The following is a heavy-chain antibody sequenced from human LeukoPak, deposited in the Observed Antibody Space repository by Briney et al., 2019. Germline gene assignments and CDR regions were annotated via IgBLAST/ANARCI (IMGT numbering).Heavy chain of an antibody. J-gene: IGHJ4*02. CDR1: GGSFSGYY. CDR2: INHSGST. D-gene: IGHD5-18*01. Sequence: PSETLSLTCAVYGGSFSGYYWSWIRQPPGKGLEWIGEINHSGSTNYNPSLKSRVTISVDTSKNQFSLKPSSVTAADTAVHYCARVDTAMASGIDYWGQGTLVTVSS. CDR3: ARVDTAMASGIDY. V-gene: IGHV4-34*01.